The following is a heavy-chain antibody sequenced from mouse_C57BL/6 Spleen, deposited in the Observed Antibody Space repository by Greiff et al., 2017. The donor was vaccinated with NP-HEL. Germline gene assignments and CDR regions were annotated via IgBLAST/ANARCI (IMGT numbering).Heavy chain of an antibody. CDR2: ISSGGSYT. Sequence: EVKLMESGGDLVKPGGSLKLSCAASGFTFSSYGMSWVRQTPDKRLEWVATISSGGSYTYYPDSVKGRFTISRDNAKNTLYLQMSSLKSEDTAMYYCVRRGDYFDYWGQGTTLTVSS. CDR3: VRRGDYFDY. J-gene: IGHJ2*01. V-gene: IGHV5-6*02. CDR1: GFTFSSYG.